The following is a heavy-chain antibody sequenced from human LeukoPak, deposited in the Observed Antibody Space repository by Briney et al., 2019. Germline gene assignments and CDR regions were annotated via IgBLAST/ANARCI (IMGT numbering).Heavy chain of an antibody. CDR1: GFTFSSYA. Sequence: GGSLRLSCAASGFTFSSYAMNWARQAPGKGLEWVSAISGSGASTYYADSVKGRFTISRDNSKNTLYLQVNSLRAEDTAIYYCAKAALRYQLLSSLDYWGQGTLVTVS. CDR3: AKAALRYQLLSSLDY. J-gene: IGHJ4*02. V-gene: IGHV3-23*01. CDR2: ISGSGAST. D-gene: IGHD2-2*01.